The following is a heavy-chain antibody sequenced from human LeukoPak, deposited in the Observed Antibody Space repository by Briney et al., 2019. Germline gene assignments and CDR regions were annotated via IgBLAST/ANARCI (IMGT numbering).Heavy chain of an antibody. CDR2: IYYSGST. D-gene: IGHD3-9*01. V-gene: IGHV4-59*01. Sequence: PSETLSLTCTVSGGSISSYYWSWIRQPPGRGLEWIGYIYYSGSTNYNPSLKSRVTISVDTSKNQFSLKLSSVTAADPAVYYCARGILTGYDYWGQGTLVTVSS. J-gene: IGHJ4*02. CDR3: ARGILTGYDY. CDR1: GGSISSYY.